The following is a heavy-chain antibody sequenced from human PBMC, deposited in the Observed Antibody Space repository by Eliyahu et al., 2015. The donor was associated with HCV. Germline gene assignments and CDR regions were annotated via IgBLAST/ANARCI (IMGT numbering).Heavy chain of an antibody. V-gene: IGHV3-7*04. CDR1: GFTFSRTW. CDR2: IKEDGSEK. CDR3: ARGRSASD. D-gene: IGHD3-3*01. J-gene: IGHJ4*02. Sequence: EVQLVESGGGLVQPGGSLRLSCAASGFTFSRTWMTWVPPGPGEGAGGVANIKEDGSEKYSVDSVKGRFTISRDNAKNSLYLQMSSLRAEDTAVYYCARGRSASDWGQGTLVTVSS.